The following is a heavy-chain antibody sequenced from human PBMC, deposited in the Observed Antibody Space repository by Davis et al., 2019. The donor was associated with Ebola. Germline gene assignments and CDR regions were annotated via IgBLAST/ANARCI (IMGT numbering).Heavy chain of an antibody. CDR2: IKTKTDGGTT. Sequence: PGGSLRLYCAASGFTFSNAWMSWVRQAPGKGLEWVGRIKTKTDGGTTDYAAPVKGRFTISRDDSKDTLYLQMNSLKTEDTAVYYCSALNGYIWGSYRSDYWGQGTLVTVSS. J-gene: IGHJ4*02. CDR3: SALNGYIWGSYRSDY. D-gene: IGHD3-16*02. CDR1: GFTFSNAW. V-gene: IGHV3-15*01.